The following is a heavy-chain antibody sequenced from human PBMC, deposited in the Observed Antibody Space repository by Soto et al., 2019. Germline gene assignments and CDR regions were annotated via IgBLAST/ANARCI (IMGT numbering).Heavy chain of an antibody. V-gene: IGHV3-23*01. Sequence: HPGGSLRLSCVVSGFTFSNYAMSWVRQAPGKGLEWVSVISGSGSSTHYADSLRGRFTTSRDNSEKTMYLQMNGLRAEDTAVYYCAKWAYGDYPGWADSWGQGTLVTVSS. CDR2: ISGSGSST. CDR1: GFTFSNYA. J-gene: IGHJ4*02. CDR3: AKWAYGDYPGWADS. D-gene: IGHD4-17*01.